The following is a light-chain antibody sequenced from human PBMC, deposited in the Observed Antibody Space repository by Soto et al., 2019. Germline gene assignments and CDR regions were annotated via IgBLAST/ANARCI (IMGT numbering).Light chain of an antibody. J-gene: IGKJ1*01. Sequence: EIQMTQSLSTLSASVGDRGTSTCGASQSISNWLAWYQPQPGKAPKLLIYKASSLESGVQSRFSAMGSGTELTLTVSSLKPDDFATYSCQQYNSYSWTFGQGTKVNIK. V-gene: IGKV1-5*03. CDR3: QQYNSYSWT. CDR1: QSISNW. CDR2: KAS.